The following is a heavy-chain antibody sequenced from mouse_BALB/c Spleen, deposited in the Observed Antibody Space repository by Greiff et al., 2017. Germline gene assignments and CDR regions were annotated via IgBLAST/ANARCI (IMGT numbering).Heavy chain of an antibody. Sequence: EVQVVESGAELVKPGASVKLSCTASGFNIKDTYMHWVQQRPEQGLEWIGRIDPANGNTKYDPKFQGKATITADTSSNTAYLQLSSLTSEDTAVYYCARGGYYGAMDYWGQGTSVTVSS. V-gene: IGHV14-3*02. CDR1: GFNIKDTY. CDR3: ARGGYYGAMDY. CDR2: IDPANGNT. J-gene: IGHJ4*01. D-gene: IGHD1-1*01.